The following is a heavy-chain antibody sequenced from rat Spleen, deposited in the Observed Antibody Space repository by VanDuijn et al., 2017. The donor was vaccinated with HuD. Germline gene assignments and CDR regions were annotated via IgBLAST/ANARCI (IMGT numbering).Heavy chain of an antibody. D-gene: IGHD1-11*01. CDR3: ARHRNYGGFPFDY. CDR2: ISYDGGST. V-gene: IGHV5-7*01. CDR1: GFTFSDYY. Sequence: EVKLVESGGGLVQPGRSLKLSCAASGFTFSDYYMAWVRQAPTKGLEWVASISYDGGSTYYRDSVKGRFTLSRDNAKSTLYLQMDSLRSEDTATYYCARHRNYGGFPFDYWGQGVMVTVSS. J-gene: IGHJ2*01.